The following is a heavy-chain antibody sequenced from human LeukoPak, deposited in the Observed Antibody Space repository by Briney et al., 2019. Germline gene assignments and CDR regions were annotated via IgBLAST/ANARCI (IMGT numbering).Heavy chain of an antibody. V-gene: IGHV4-59*01. CDR1: GGSFSGYY. CDR2: IFYSGTT. Sequence: SETLSLTCAVYGGSFSGYYWSWIRQPPGKGLEWIGYIFYSGTTKYDPSLKSRVTISVDRSRNLFSLKVRSVTAADTAVYFCARGTGVVPLATWDQGILVSVSS. D-gene: IGHD5-18*01. CDR3: ARGTGVVPLAT. J-gene: IGHJ5*02.